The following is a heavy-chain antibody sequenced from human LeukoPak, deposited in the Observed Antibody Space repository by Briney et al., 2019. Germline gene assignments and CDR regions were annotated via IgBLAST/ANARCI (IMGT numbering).Heavy chain of an antibody. CDR3: ATDLQGWLQLNY. D-gene: IGHD5-24*01. V-gene: IGHV1-24*01. CDR1: GYTLTELS. J-gene: IGHJ4*02. Sequence: ASVKVSCKVSGYTLTELSMHWVRQALGKGLEWMGGFDPEDGETIYAQKFQGRVTMTVDTSTDTAYMELSSLRSEDTAVYYCATDLQGWLQLNYWGQGTLVTVSS. CDR2: FDPEDGET.